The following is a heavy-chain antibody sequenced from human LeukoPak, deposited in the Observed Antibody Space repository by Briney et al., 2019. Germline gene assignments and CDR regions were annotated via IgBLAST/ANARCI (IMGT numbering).Heavy chain of an antibody. J-gene: IGHJ6*03. CDR1: GFTFDDYA. CDR2: ISWNSGSI. Sequence: PGGSLRLSCAASGFTFDDYAMHWVRQAPGKGLEWVSGISWNSGSIGYADSVKGRFTISRDNAKNSLYLQMNSLRAEDTAVYYCARSVSSSSWNYYYYYYMDVWGKGTTVTISS. CDR3: ARSVSSSSWNYYYYYYMDV. D-gene: IGHD6-13*01. V-gene: IGHV3-9*01.